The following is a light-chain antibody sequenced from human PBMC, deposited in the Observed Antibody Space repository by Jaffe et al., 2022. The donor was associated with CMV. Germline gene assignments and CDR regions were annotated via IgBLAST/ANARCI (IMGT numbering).Light chain of an antibody. CDR3: QYFGLTFYS. Sequence: EVVLTQSPGTLSLAPGERATVSCRASRSVISNYLAWYQQKPGQAPRLLIYDVSSRATGVPDRFTGSGSGTDFNLVITRLEPEDVAVYYCQYFGLTFYSFGPGTKVEI. V-gene: IGKV3-20*01. CDR1: RSVISNY. J-gene: IGKJ3*01. CDR2: DVS.